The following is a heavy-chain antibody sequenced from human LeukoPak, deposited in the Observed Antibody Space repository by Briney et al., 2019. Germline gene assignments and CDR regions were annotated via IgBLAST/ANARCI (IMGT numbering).Heavy chain of an antibody. CDR3: AKDSIPSTAGPYYLDY. V-gene: IGHV3-30*02. J-gene: IGHJ4*02. D-gene: IGHD2-2*02. CDR2: TRYDGSYQ. CDR1: GFTFSNYG. Sequence: GGSLRLSCAASGFTFSNYGMYWVRQAPGKGLEWVTFTRYDGSYQYYEDSVRGRFTISRDTSENTLYLQMSSLTPQDTAIYYCAKDSIPSTAGPYYLDYWGQGTLVSVSS.